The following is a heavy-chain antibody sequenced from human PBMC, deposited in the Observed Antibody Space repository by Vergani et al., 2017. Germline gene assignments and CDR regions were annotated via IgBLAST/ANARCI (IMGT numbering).Heavy chain of an antibody. CDR2: TSKDGTHD. J-gene: IGHJ1*01. D-gene: IGHD3-22*01. CDR3: GSDGTDCFFSSSDYSDFLCF. CDR1: GFGFKNFA. Sequence: QVSLVESGGGVVQPGRSLTLTCSASGFGFKNFAMHWVRQAPGKGLEWVATTSKDGTHDYYEPSVWGRFAVSRDNFKNTMYLQMDRLTAVGTAVYFCGSDGTDCFFSSSDYSDFLCFWGQGILGTGSS. V-gene: IGHV3-30*03.